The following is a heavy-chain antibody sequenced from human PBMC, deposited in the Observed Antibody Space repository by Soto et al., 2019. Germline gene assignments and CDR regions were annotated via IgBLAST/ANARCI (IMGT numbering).Heavy chain of an antibody. CDR1: GDTFNEYA. CDR3: ARGIDYGGVNRIDY. D-gene: IGHD4-17*01. CDR2: IIPIFGTP. V-gene: IGHV1-69*13. J-gene: IGHJ4*02. Sequence: ASVKVSCKASGDTFNEYAFNWVRQAPGQGLEWMGGIIPIFGTPNYAQRVQGRVTITADESTSTAYMELSSLRSEDTAVYYCARGIDYGGVNRIDYWGQGTLVTVSS.